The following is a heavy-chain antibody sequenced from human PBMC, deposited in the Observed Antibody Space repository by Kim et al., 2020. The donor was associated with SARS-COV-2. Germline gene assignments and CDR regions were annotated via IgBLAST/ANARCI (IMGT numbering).Heavy chain of an antibody. CDR3: ARIVATIYDWFDP. D-gene: IGHD5-12*01. Sequence: NPSLDSRLTLTVDTSNTQFSLRLSSVTAADTAVYYCARIVATIYDWFDPWGQGTLVTVSS. J-gene: IGHJ5*02. V-gene: IGHV4-31*02.